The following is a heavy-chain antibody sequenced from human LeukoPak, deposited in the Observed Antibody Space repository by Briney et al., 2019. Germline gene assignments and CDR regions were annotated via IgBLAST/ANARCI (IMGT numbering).Heavy chain of an antibody. CDR3: ARDKSGSSGWYSYFDY. D-gene: IGHD6-19*01. CDR2: INPSSGGT. V-gene: IGHV1-2*02. CDR1: GYTFTGYY. J-gene: IGHJ4*02. Sequence: ASVKVSCTPSGYTFTGYYIQWVRQAPRQGLEWMGWINPSSGGTNYAQKFQGRVTMTRDTSISTAYMELSRLRSDDTAVYYCARDKSGSSGWYSYFDYWGQGTLVTVSS.